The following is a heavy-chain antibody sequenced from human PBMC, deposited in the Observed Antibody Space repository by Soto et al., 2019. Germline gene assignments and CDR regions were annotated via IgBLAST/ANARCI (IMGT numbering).Heavy chain of an antibody. J-gene: IGHJ6*03. CDR2: INSDGSST. Sequence: PGGSLRLSCAASGFTFSSYWMHWVRQAPGKGLVWVSRINSDGSSTSYADSVKGRFTISRDNAKNTLYLQMNSLRAEDTAVYYCAREEVVRGVMSFDYYYYYMDVWGKGTTVTVSS. CDR3: AREEVVRGVMSFDYYYYYMDV. V-gene: IGHV3-74*01. CDR1: GFTFSSYW. D-gene: IGHD3-10*01.